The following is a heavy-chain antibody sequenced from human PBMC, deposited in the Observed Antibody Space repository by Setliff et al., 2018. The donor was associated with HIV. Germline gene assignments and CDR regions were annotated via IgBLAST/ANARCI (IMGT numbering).Heavy chain of an antibody. Sequence: PSETLSLTCTVSGGSISSYYWSWIRQPPGKGLEWIGYIYYSGSTNYNPSLKSRVTISVDTSKNQFSLKLGSVTAADTAVYYCARSKYSSGWYSDHDAFDIWGQGTMVTVSS. V-gene: IGHV4-59*01. CDR3: ARSKYSSGWYSDHDAFDI. D-gene: IGHD6-19*01. CDR1: GGSISSYY. J-gene: IGHJ3*02. CDR2: IYYSGST.